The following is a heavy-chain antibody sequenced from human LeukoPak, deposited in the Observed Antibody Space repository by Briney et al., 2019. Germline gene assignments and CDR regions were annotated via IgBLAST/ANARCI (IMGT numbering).Heavy chain of an antibody. D-gene: IGHD2-2*01. CDR1: GFAFDEHG. V-gene: IGHV3-20*04. CDR3: ARAPITSPFYFDY. CDR2: INWSGGST. J-gene: IGHJ4*02. Sequence: PGGSLRLSCTASGFAFDEHGMSRVRQVPGKGLEWVSGINWSGGSTGYADPLRGRFTTSRDNAKNSLYLQMDSLRAEDTALYYCARAPITSPFYFDYWGQGTLVTVSS.